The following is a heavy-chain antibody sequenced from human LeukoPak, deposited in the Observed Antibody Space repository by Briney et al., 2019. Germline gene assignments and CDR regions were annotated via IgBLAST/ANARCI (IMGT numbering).Heavy chain of an antibody. CDR2: IYSGGST. V-gene: IGHV3-66*01. CDR3: ARGLAYDSSGYRDY. D-gene: IGHD3-22*01. CDR1: GFTFSSYA. J-gene: IGHJ4*02. Sequence: GGSLRLSCAASGFTFSSYAMSWVRQAPGKGLEWVSVIYSGGSTYYADSVKGRFTISRDNSKNTLYLQMNSLRAEDTAVYYCARGLAYDSSGYRDYWGQGTLVTVSS.